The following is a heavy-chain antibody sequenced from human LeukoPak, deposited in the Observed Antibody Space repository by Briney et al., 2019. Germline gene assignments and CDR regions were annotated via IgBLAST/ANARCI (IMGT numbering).Heavy chain of an antibody. Sequence: SETLSLTCTVSGGSISSGEYYWSWIRQPPGKGLEWIGYIHDSGSTYYTPSLKSRIAISVDRSKNQISLKLSSVTAADTAVYYCARALGPEIDYWGQGTLVIVSS. CDR2: IHDSGST. V-gene: IGHV4-30-4*01. D-gene: IGHD1-14*01. CDR3: ARALGPEIDY. J-gene: IGHJ4*02. CDR1: GGSISSGEYY.